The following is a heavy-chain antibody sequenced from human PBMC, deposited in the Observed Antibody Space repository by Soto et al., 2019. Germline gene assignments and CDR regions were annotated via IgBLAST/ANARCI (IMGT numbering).Heavy chain of an antibody. V-gene: IGHV4-34*02. Sequence: QVQLQQWGAGLLKASETLSLTCVVSGGSFSGYFWTWIRQSPGRGLEWIGEISHSGSRNYNPAFQSRVIISVDSSKNHVSLKLISGTAADSATYFCARGLAYDRPITVAEPFDSWGQGTLVTVSS. CDR2: ISHSGSR. D-gene: IGHD6-19*01. J-gene: IGHJ4*02. CDR3: ARGLAYDRPITVAEPFDS. CDR1: GGSFSGYF.